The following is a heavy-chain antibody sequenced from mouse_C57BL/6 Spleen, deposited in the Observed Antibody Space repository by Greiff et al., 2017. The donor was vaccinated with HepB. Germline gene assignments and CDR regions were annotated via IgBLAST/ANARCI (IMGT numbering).Heavy chain of an antibody. CDR2: IHPNSGST. CDR3: ARRRDGYYWYFDV. D-gene: IGHD2-3*01. Sequence: VQLQQPGAELVKPGASVKLSCKASGYTFTSYWMHWVKQRPGQGLEWIGMIHPNSGSTNYHEKFKSKATLTVDKSSSTAYMQLSSLTSEDSAVYYCARRRDGYYWYFDVWGTGTTVTVSS. CDR1: GYTFTSYW. V-gene: IGHV1-64*01. J-gene: IGHJ1*03.